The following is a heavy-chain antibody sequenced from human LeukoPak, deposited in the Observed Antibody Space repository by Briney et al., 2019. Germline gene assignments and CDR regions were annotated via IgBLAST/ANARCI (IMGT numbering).Heavy chain of an antibody. CDR2: IYYSGST. D-gene: IGHD4-23*01. CDR1: GGSISGYY. J-gene: IGHJ4*02. Sequence: SETLSLTCTVSGGSISGYYWSWVRQPPEKGLEWIGYIYYSGSTNYNPSLKSRVTISVDTSKNQFSLKLSSVTAADTAVYYCARHSFGGNCFLISFDSWGQGAQVTVSS. CDR3: ARHSFGGNCFLISFDS. V-gene: IGHV4-59*01.